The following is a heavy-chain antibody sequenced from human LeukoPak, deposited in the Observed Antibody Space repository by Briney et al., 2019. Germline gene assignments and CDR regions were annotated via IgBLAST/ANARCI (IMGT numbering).Heavy chain of an antibody. D-gene: IGHD3-22*01. V-gene: IGHV3-30*03. CDR3: EHDMSGD. J-gene: IGHJ4*02. CDR1: GFTFSSFG. Sequence: GRSLRLSCAGSGFTFSSFGMHWVRQAPGKGLEWVSYISYDGGEKNYADSIKGRFTISRDDSKNTVFLQMNSLRPEDTAVYYCEHDMSGDCGQGTLVTVSS. CDR2: ISYDGGEK.